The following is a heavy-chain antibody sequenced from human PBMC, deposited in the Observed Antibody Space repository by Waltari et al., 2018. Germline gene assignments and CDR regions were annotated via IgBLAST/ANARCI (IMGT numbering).Heavy chain of an antibody. V-gene: IGHV4-30-2*01. J-gene: IGHJ4*02. CDR1: GDSIRSGPYA. Sequence: QLQVQESGSGLVKPSQTLSLTCAVSGDSIRSGPYAWSWIRQPPGKGLEWIGYISHSGNLYYNPSLKSRVTMSVDRSKKQCSLKLSSVTAADTAVYYCAVSGSYPGSDYWGQGTLVTVSS. CDR3: AVSGSYPGSDY. D-gene: IGHD1-26*01. CDR2: ISHSGNL.